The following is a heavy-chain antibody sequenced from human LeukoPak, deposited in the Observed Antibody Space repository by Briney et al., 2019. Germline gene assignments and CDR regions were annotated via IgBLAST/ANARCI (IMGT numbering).Heavy chain of an antibody. CDR2: ISGSGGST. D-gene: IGHD2-15*01. Sequence: GGSLRLSCAASGFTFSSYAMSWVRQAPGEGLEWVSAISGSGGSTNHAASVKGRFTISRDKSKNTLYLQINSLRAEDTAVYYCAKSRGWQGYCSGGSCYGPSGWFDPWGQGTLVTVSS. V-gene: IGHV3-23*01. J-gene: IGHJ5*02. CDR1: GFTFSSYA. CDR3: AKSRGWQGYCSGGSCYGPSGWFDP.